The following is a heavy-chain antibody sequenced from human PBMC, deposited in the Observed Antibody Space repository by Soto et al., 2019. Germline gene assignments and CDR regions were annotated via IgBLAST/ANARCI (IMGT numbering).Heavy chain of an antibody. CDR3: AREGYG. V-gene: IGHV3-30-3*01. D-gene: IGHD5-18*01. J-gene: IGHJ4*02. CDR2: ISYDGTNK. CDR1: GFIFSTYA. Sequence: QVPLVESGGGVVQPGRSLRLSCEASGFIFSTYAMHWVRQAPGKGLEWVAVISYDGTNKFYADSVKGRFTISRDNAKNTLYLQMNSLRTEDTAVYYCAREGYGWGQGTLVTVSS.